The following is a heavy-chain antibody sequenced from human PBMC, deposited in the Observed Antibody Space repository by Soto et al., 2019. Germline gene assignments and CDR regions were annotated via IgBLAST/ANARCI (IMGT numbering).Heavy chain of an antibody. CDR1: GYTFTTAD. Sequence: QVQLVQSGAEVKKPGASVKVSCKASGYTFTTADINWVRQTTGQGLEWMGWINPKNDNTGYAEKFQGRVTMTQDTSISTAYLDLISLRSDDTAVYYCARGASSYDYWGQGTLVTVSS. J-gene: IGHJ4*02. D-gene: IGHD3-16*02. CDR3: ARGASSYDY. CDR2: INPKNDNT. V-gene: IGHV1-8*01.